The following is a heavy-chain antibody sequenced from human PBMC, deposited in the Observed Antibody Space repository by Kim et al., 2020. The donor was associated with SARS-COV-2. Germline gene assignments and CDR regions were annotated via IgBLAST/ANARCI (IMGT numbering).Heavy chain of an antibody. Sequence: GGSLRLSCAASGFTFSSYAMSRVRQAPGKGLEWVSAISGSGGSTYYADSVKGRFTISRDNSKNTLYLQMNSLRAEDTAVYYCAKRGQGLTTVVTHPAPFDYWGQGTLVTVSS. V-gene: IGHV3-23*01. D-gene: IGHD4-17*01. CDR1: GFTFSSYA. J-gene: IGHJ4*02. CDR3: AKRGQGLTTVVTHPAPFDY. CDR2: ISGSGGST.